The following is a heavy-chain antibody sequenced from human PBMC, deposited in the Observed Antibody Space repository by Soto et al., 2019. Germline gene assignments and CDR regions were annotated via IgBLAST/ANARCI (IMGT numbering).Heavy chain of an antibody. CDR1: GFSVGSNY. Sequence: GGSLRLSCAASGFSVGSNYMNWVRQAPGKGLEGVSVFYPAGSTYYADSVKGRFTISRDNTKNTLYLQMNSLRAEDTAVYYCARERLVAIHWFFDXWGRGTLVTVSX. V-gene: IGHV3-53*01. J-gene: IGHJ2*01. CDR3: ARERLVAIHWFFDX. CDR2: FYPAGST. D-gene: IGHD2-8*02.